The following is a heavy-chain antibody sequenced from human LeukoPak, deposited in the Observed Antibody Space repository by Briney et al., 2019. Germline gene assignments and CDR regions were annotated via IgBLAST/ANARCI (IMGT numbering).Heavy chain of an antibody. CDR3: ARDYCSGGSCHGYFDY. V-gene: IGHV4-39*07. J-gene: IGHJ4*02. CDR2: IYYSGST. CDR1: GGSISSYY. D-gene: IGHD2-15*01. Sequence: SETLSLTCTVSGGSISSYYWGWIRQPPGKGLEWIGSIYYSGSTYYNPSLKSRVTISVDTSKNQFSLKLSSVTAADTAVYYRARDYCSGGSCHGYFDYWGQGTLVTVSS.